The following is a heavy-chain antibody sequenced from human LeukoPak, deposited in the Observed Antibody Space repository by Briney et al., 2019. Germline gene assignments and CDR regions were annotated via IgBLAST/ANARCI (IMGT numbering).Heavy chain of an antibody. Sequence: PGGSLRLSCAASGFTFSSYGMHWVRQAPGKGLEWEAVIWYDGSNKYYADSVKGRFTISRDNSKNTLYLQMNSLRAEDTAVYYCAKIMLLSYIPNFDYWGQGTLVTVSS. J-gene: IGHJ4*02. CDR2: IWYDGSNK. V-gene: IGHV3-30*02. CDR1: GFTFSSYG. CDR3: AKIMLLSYIPNFDY. D-gene: IGHD4/OR15-4a*01.